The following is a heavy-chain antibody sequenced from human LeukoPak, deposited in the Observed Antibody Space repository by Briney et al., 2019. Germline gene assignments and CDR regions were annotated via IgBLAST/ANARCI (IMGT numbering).Heavy chain of an antibody. J-gene: IGHJ5*02. V-gene: IGHV1-18*01. D-gene: IGHD3-10*01. CDR3: ARVPRGVGSKWFDP. CDR2: ISAYNGNT. CDR1: GYTFTSYG. Sequence: ASVKVSCKASGYTFTSYGISLVRQAPGQGLEWMGWISAYNGNTNYAQKLQGRVTMTTDTSTSTAYMELRSLRSDDTAVYYCARVPRGVGSKWFDPWGQRTLVTVSS.